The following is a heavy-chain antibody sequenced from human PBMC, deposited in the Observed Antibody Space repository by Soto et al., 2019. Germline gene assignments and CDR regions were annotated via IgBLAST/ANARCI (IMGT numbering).Heavy chain of an antibody. CDR2: ISYDGSNK. D-gene: IGHD3-9*01. V-gene: IGHV3-30*18. J-gene: IGHJ4*02. CDR1: GFTFSSYG. CDR3: AKGSSRDFDWLSY. Sequence: GGSLRLSCAASGFTFSSYGMHWVRQAPGKGLEWVAVISYDGSNKYYADSVKDRFTISRDNSKNTLYLQMNSLRAEDTAVYYCAKGSSRDFDWLSYWGQGTLVTVSS.